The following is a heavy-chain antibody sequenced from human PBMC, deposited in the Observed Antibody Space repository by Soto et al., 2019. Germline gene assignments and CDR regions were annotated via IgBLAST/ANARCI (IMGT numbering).Heavy chain of an antibody. D-gene: IGHD3-3*01. CDR2: TSYDGNNK. J-gene: IGHJ6*02. CDR1: IFTFSSNN. CDR3: AKCHITIFGGCMDV. V-gene: IGHV3-30*18. Sequence: QVQLVESGGGVVQPGRSLRLSCAASIFTFSSNNMHWVRQAPGKGLEWVAVTSYDGNNKYYADSVKGRFTISRDNSKNTLYLQMNSLRVEDTAVYYCAKCHITIFGGCMDVWGQGTTVTVSS.